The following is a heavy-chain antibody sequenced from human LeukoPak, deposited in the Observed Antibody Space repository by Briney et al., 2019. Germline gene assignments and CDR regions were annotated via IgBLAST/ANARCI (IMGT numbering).Heavy chain of an antibody. J-gene: IGHJ6*02. D-gene: IGHD6-13*01. CDR1: GYTFTGYY. Sequence: RASVKVSCKASGYTFTGYYMHWVRRAPGQGLEWMGWINPNSGGTNYAQKFQGWVTMTRDTSISTAYMELSRLRSDDTAVYYCARDRIAAAGTPYYYYYGMDVWGQGTTVTVSS. CDR2: INPNSGGT. V-gene: IGHV1-2*04. CDR3: ARDRIAAAGTPYYYYYGMDV.